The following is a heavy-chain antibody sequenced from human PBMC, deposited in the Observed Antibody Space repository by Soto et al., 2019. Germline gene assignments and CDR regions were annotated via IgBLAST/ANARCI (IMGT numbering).Heavy chain of an antibody. V-gene: IGHV4-39*01. Sequence: SETLSLTSTVSGGTSRSGRYYWGRISQPPGKGLEWIGSIYYTGSTYYNPSLQSRVTISVDTSKNQFSLKLSSVTAADTAVYSCARQSGYSYGYVDYWGQGTLVTVSS. CDR1: GGTSRSGRYY. D-gene: IGHD5-18*01. J-gene: IGHJ4*02. CDR3: ARQSGYSYGYVDY. CDR2: IYYTGST.